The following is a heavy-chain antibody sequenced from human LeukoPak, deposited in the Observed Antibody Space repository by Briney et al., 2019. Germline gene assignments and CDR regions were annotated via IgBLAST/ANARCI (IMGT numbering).Heavy chain of an antibody. D-gene: IGHD3-10*01. Sequence: TSETLSLTCTVSGGSISSSYWSWIRQPPGKGLEWIGSIYYSGSANYNPSLKSRVTISVDTSKKYFSLKLSSVTAADTAVYYCARFSGSPENGYGMDVWGQGTTVTVSS. J-gene: IGHJ6*02. CDR1: GGSISSSY. CDR2: IYYSGSA. CDR3: ARFSGSPENGYGMDV. V-gene: IGHV4-59*01.